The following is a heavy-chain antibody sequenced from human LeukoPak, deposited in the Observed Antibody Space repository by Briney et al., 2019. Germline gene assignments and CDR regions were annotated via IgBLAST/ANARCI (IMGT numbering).Heavy chain of an antibody. Sequence: GGSLTLSCAVSGFTFRNAWMSWVRQAPGKGLEWGGSIKSKPDGGTTEYSAPVKGRFTISRDDSKNTLYLQMNSLKTEDTAVYYCTTEPHPYYDFWSGIDYWGQGTLVTVSS. V-gene: IGHV3-15*01. J-gene: IGHJ4*02. D-gene: IGHD3-3*01. CDR3: TTEPHPYYDFWSGIDY. CDR2: IKSKPDGGTT. CDR1: GFTFRNAW.